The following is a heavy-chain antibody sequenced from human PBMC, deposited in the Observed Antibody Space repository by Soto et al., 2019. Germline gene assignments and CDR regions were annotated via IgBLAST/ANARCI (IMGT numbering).Heavy chain of an antibody. CDR2: IYYSGST. V-gene: IGHV4-59*01. J-gene: IGHJ6*02. CDR3: ATQWRWLQPNYYYYGMDV. D-gene: IGHD5-12*01. Sequence: SETLSLTCSVSGGSISSYYWSWIRQPPGKGLEWIGYIYYSGSTNYNPSLKSRVTISVDTSKNQFSLKLSSVTAADTAVYYCATQWRWLQPNYYYYGMDVWGQGTTVTVSS. CDR1: GGSISSYY.